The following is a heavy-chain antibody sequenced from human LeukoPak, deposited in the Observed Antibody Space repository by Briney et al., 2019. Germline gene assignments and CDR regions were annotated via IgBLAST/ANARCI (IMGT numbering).Heavy chain of an antibody. CDR1: GFSFSSYS. CDR2: ISSTSTYI. V-gene: IGHV3-21*06. J-gene: IGHJ5*02. CDR3: ARDPSAVPTAVNWFDP. Sequence: GGSLRLSCVASGFSFSSYSMNWVRQAPGKGLEWVSSISSTSTYIYYTDTVKGRFTISRDNAKNSLYLQMDSLRAEDTAVYYCARDPSAVPTAVNWFDPWGQGTLVTVSS. D-gene: IGHD2-2*01.